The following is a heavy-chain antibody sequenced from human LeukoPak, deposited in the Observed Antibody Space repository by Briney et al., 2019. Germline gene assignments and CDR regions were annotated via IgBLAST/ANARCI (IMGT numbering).Heavy chain of an antibody. CDR3: ATYSGSYCGTNYDYGMDV. J-gene: IGHJ6*02. V-gene: IGHV4-59*11. Sequence: SETLYLTCTVSGGSFTSHYCNWMRQPPGKGLEWIGYIYYSGSTNYNPSLKSRVTISVDTSKNQFSLKLSSVTAADTAVYYCATYSGSYCGTNYDYGMDVWGQGTTVTVSS. CDR2: IYYSGST. D-gene: IGHD1-26*01. CDR1: GGSFTSHY.